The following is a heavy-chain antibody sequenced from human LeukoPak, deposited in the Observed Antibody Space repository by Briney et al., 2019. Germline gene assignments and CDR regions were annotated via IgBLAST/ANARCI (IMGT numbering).Heavy chain of an antibody. J-gene: IGHJ4*02. Sequence: GASVKVSCKASGYTFTGYYMHWVRQAPGQGPEWMGWINPNSGGTNYAQKFQGRVTMTRDTSISTAYMELSRLRSDDTAVYYCARADIVVVPAGFDYWGQGTLVTVSS. CDR1: GYTFTGYY. CDR2: INPNSGGT. D-gene: IGHD2-2*01. V-gene: IGHV1-2*02. CDR3: ARADIVVVPAGFDY.